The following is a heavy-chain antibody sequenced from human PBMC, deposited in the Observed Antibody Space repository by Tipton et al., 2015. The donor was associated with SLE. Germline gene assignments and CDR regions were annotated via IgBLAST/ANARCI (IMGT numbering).Heavy chain of an antibody. CDR2: IYYSGST. CDR1: GGSISSSSYY. V-gene: IGHV4-39*07. CDR3: ARHYGGSYNFDY. Sequence: TLSLTCTVSGGSISSSSYYWGWIRQPPGKGLEWIGSIYYSGSTYYNPSLKSRVTISVDTSKNRFSLKLSSVTAADTAVYYCARHYGGSYNFDYWGQGTLVTVSS. J-gene: IGHJ4*02. D-gene: IGHD1-26*01.